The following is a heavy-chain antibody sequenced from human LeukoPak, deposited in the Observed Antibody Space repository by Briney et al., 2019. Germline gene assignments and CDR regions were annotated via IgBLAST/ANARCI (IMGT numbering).Heavy chain of an antibody. J-gene: IGHJ4*02. D-gene: IGHD3-22*01. CDR1: GGSISSYY. CDR3: ARASYYYDSSGYYYFDY. V-gene: IGHV4-59*01. Sequence: SETLSLTCTVSGGSISSYYWSWIRQPPGKGLEWIGYIYYSGSTNYNPSLKSRVTISVDTSKNQFSLKLSSVTAADTAVYYCARASYYYDSSGYYYFDYWGQGTLVTVSS. CDR2: IYYSGST.